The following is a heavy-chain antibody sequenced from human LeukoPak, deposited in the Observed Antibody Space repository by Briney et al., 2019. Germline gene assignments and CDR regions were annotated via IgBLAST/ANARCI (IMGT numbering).Heavy chain of an antibody. J-gene: IGHJ4*02. CDR3: AKDGGYYYGSGDY. V-gene: IGHV3-23*01. D-gene: IGHD3-10*01. CDR1: GLTFRTYS. CDR2: ISGSGGST. Sequence: GGSLRLSCAASGLTFRTYSMNWVRQAPGKGLEWVSGISGSGGSTYYADSVKGRFTISRDNSKNTLYLQMNSLRAEDTAVYYCAKDGGYYYGSGDYWGQGTLVTVSS.